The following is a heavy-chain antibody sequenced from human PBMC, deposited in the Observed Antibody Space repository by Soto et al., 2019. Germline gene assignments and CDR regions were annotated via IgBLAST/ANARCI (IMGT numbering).Heavy chain of an antibody. D-gene: IGHD3-10*01. V-gene: IGHV4-31*03. Sequence: QVQLQESGPGLVKPSQTLSLTCTVSGGSISSGGYYWSWIRQHPGKGLEWIGYIYYSGSTYNNPSLKRRVTVTVDTSKNQFSLKLSSVTAADTAVYYCARECHGMVRGPCMDVWGQGTTVTVSS. CDR1: GGSISSGGYY. CDR3: ARECHGMVRGPCMDV. CDR2: IYYSGST. J-gene: IGHJ6*02.